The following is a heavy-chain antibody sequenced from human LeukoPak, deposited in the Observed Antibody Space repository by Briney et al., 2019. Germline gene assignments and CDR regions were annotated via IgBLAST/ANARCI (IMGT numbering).Heavy chain of an antibody. CDR2: MNPNSCNT. CDR3: ARATDSSGYPGYYYYMDV. Sequence: ASVTVSFKASGYTFTSYDINWVRQATGQGLEWMGWMNPNSCNTVYAQKFQGRVAMTRNTSIRRAYMGLSSLRSEETAVYYCARATDSSGYPGYYYYMDVWGKGTTVIVSS. CDR1: GYTFTSYD. V-gene: IGHV1-8*01. D-gene: IGHD3-22*01. J-gene: IGHJ6*03.